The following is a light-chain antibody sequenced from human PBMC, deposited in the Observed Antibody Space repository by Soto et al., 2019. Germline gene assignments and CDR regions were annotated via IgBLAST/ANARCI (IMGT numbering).Light chain of an antibody. V-gene: IGLV2-14*01. J-gene: IGLJ3*02. CDR2: EVT. CDR1: SSDIGAYNY. CDR3: TSYTTSSTVV. Sequence: QSALTQPASVSGSPGQSITISCTGTSSDIGAYNYVSWYQQHPGKAPQLMIYEVTTRPSGVSTRFSGSKSGNTASLTISGLQAEDEADYYCTSYTTSSTVVCGGGTKLTVL.